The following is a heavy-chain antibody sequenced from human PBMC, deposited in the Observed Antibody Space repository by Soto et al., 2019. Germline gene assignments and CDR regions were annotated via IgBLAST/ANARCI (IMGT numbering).Heavy chain of an antibody. CDR2: IIPIFGTA. J-gene: IGHJ6*02. CDR3: ARDDVDTAMPYGMDV. CDR1: GGTFSSYA. D-gene: IGHD5-18*01. V-gene: IGHV1-69*12. Sequence: QVQLVQSGAEVKKPGSSVKVSCKASGGTFSSYAISWVRQAPGQGLEWMGGIIPIFGTANYAQKFQVRATITADESTSTAYMELSSLRSEDTAVYYCARDDVDTAMPYGMDVWGQGTTVTVSS.